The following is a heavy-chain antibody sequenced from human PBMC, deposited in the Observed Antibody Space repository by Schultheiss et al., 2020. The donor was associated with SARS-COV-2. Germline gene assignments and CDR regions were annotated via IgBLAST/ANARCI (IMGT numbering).Heavy chain of an antibody. CDR1: GFTFSSYD. CDR2: ISGSGGST. CDR3: AKSSSAYYYDSSGYSSGFDY. D-gene: IGHD3-22*01. J-gene: IGHJ4*02. V-gene: IGHV3-23*01. Sequence: GESLKISCAACGFTFSSYDMHWVRQATGKGLEWVSAISGSGGSTYYADSVKGRFTISRDNSKNTLYLQMNSLRAEDTAVYYCAKSSSAYYYDSSGYSSGFDYWGQGTLVTVSS.